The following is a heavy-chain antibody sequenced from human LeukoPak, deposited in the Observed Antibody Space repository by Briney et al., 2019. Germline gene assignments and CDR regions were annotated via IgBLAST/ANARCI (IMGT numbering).Heavy chain of an antibody. D-gene: IGHD5-12*01. CDR3: ARINSGCDSFDY. CDR1: GFPFSDYY. Sequence: SGGSLRLSCAASGFPFSDYYMSWIRHAPGKAREWVSYISGSTGYTNYAVSVKVRFTRSRDNAKNSLFMHMNSLRAEDTAVYYCARINSGCDSFDYWGQGTLVTVSS. J-gene: IGHJ4*02. V-gene: IGHV3-11*03. CDR2: ISGSTGYT.